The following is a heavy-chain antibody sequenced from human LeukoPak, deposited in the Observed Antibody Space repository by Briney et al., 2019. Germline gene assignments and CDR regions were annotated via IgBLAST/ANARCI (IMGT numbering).Heavy chain of an antibody. J-gene: IGHJ4*02. D-gene: IGHD3-10*01. CDR3: ARDRDYSGSGSQLDY. CDR2: IGSSSTI. CDR1: GFPFSTYS. V-gene: IGHV3-48*01. Sequence: PGGSLRLSCAASGFPFSTYSMNWVRQAPGKGLEWVSYIGSSSTIYYADSVKGRFTISRDNAKNSLYPQMDSLRAEDTAVYYCARDRDYSGSGSQLDYWGQGTLVTVSS.